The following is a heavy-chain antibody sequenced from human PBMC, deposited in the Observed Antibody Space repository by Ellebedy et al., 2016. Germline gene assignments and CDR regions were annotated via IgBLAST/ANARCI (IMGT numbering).Heavy chain of an antibody. D-gene: IGHD5-12*01. V-gene: IGHV4-4*07. Sequence: SETLSLTXTVSGGSISGYYWSWIRQPAGKGLEWIGRIYASGSTNYNPSLKSRVTMSVDTSKNQFSLKLRFVTAADTAVYYCARVPTDSGYDLDGWFDPWGQGTLVTVSS. CDR2: IYASGST. CDR3: ARVPTDSGYDLDGWFDP. J-gene: IGHJ5*02. CDR1: GGSISGYY.